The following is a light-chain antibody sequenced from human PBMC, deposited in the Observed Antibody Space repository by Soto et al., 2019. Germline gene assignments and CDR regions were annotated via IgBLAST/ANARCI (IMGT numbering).Light chain of an antibody. Sequence: DVQMTQSPSSLSASVGDRVTITCRAAQSIGDFLNWYQQKPGQAPKLLIYAASALESAAPPRFSGSRFGTHFTLTIDSLQPDDFATYFCQQSHSTPWTFGQGTKVDI. J-gene: IGKJ1*01. V-gene: IGKV1-39*01. CDR3: QQSHSTPWT. CDR1: QSIGDF. CDR2: AAS.